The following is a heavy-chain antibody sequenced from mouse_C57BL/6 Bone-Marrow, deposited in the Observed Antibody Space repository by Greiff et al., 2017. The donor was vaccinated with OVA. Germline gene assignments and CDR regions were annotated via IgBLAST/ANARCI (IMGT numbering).Heavy chain of an antibody. J-gene: IGHJ2*01. D-gene: IGHD1-1*01. CDR3: TREFYYYGLDY. V-gene: IGHV5-9-1*02. CDR2: ISSGGDYI. CDR1: GFTFSSYA. Sequence: EVKLQESGEGLVKPGGSLKLSCAASGFTFSSYAMSWVRQTPEKRLEWVAYISSGGDYIYYADTVKGRFTISRDNARNTLYLQMSSLKSEDTAMYYCTREFYYYGLDYWGQGTTLTVSS.